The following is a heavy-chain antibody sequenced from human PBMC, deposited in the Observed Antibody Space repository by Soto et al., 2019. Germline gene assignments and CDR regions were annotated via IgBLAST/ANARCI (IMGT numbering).Heavy chain of an antibody. Sequence: QVQLVESGGGVVQPGRSLRLSCAASGFTFSSYAMHWFRQAPGKGLEWVAVISYDGSNKYYADSVKGRFTISRDNSKNTLYLQMNSLRAEDTAVYCCARDSNMITFGGVIAFNFDYWGQGTLVTVSS. D-gene: IGHD3-16*02. CDR1: GFTFSSYA. CDR2: ISYDGSNK. J-gene: IGHJ4*02. CDR3: ARDSNMITFGGVIAFNFDY. V-gene: IGHV3-30-3*01.